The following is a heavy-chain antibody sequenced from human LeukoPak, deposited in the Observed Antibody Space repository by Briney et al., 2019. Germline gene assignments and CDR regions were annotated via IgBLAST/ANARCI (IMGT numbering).Heavy chain of an antibody. V-gene: IGHV3-74*01. J-gene: IGHJ4*02. CDR2: SNGDGISR. CDR1: AFTFSTYF. D-gene: IGHD4-17*01. CDR3: AREHYGPDY. Sequence: PGRSRRPSCAASAFTFSTYFMHWVRQAPGHGLVWGSRSNGDGISRTYADSVMGRFTISRDNAKNTLYLQMNSLRAEGTAVYYCAREHYGPDYWGQGTLVTVSS.